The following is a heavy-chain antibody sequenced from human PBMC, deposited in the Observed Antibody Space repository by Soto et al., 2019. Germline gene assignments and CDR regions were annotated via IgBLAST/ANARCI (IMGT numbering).Heavy chain of an antibody. V-gene: IGHV4-30-4*01. CDR1: GGSISSGDYY. CDR2: IYYSGST. J-gene: IGHJ4*02. Sequence: QVQLQESGPGLVKPSQTLSLICTVSGGSISSGDYYWSWIRQPPGKGLEWIAYIYYSGSTYYNPSLKGRVSISADTSKNQFSLKLSSETAADTAVYYCAREDTVAGRQRFVDYWGQGTLVTVSS. D-gene: IGHD6-19*01. CDR3: AREDTVAGRQRFVDY.